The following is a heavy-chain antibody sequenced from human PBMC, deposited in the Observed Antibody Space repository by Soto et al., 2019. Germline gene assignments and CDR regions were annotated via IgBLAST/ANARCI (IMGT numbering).Heavy chain of an antibody. J-gene: IGHJ3*02. Sequence: ASVNVSCKASGYTFTGYYMHWVRQAPGQGLEWMGWINPNSGGTNYAQKFQGWVTMTRDTSISTAYMELSRLSSDDTAVYYCARDSSGYYKERARYDAFDIWGQGTMVTVSS. CDR1: GYTFTGYY. CDR2: INPNSGGT. D-gene: IGHD3-22*01. V-gene: IGHV1-2*04. CDR3: ARDSSGYYKERARYDAFDI.